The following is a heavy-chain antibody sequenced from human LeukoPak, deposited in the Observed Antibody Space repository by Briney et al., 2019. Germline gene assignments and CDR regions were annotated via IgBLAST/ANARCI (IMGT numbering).Heavy chain of an antibody. V-gene: IGHV3-21*04. CDR2: IGSSSSYI. CDR1: GFTFSSYS. Sequence: GGSLRLSCAASGFTFSSYSMNWVRQAPGKGLEWVSSIGSSSSYIYYADSVKGRFTISRDNAKNSLYLQMNSLRSDDTAVYYCARESLEYSSSSYYFDYWGQGTLVTVSS. J-gene: IGHJ4*02. D-gene: IGHD6-6*01. CDR3: ARESLEYSSSSYYFDY.